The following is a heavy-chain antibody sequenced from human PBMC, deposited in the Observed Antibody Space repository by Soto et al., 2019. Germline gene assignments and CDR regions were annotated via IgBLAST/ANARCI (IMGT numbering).Heavy chain of an antibody. V-gene: IGHV1-69*05. D-gene: IGHD2-2*02. CDR3: AAIPGGDIVVVPAAIRGAFDI. CDR1: GGTFSSHA. J-gene: IGHJ3*02. Sequence: SVKVSCKASGGTFSSHAISWVRQAPGQGLEWMGGIIPIFGTANYAQKFQGRVTITRDMSTSTAYMELSSLRSEDTAVYYCAAIPGGDIVVVPAAIRGAFDIWGQGTMVTVSS. CDR2: IIPIFGTA.